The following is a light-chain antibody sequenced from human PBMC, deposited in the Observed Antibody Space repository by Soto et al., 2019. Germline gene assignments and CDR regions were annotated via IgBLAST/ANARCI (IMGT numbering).Light chain of an antibody. J-gene: IGLJ2*01. CDR3: QSAASSGTYRGV. CDR2: KDS. Sequence: SYELTQPPSVSVSPGQTARITCSGDALPKQYAYWYQQKPGQAPVLVIYKDSERPSGIPERFSGSSSGTTVTLTISGVQAEDEADYYCQSAASSGTYRGVFGGGTQVTVL. CDR1: ALPKQY. V-gene: IGLV3-25*03.